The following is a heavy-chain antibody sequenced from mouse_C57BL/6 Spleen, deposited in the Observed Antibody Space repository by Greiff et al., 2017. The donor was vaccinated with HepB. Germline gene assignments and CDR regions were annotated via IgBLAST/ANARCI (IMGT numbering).Heavy chain of an antibody. CDR1: GFTFSDYG. J-gene: IGHJ3*01. V-gene: IGHV5-17*01. CDR2: ISSGSSTI. CDR3: ARENWDEGAFAY. Sequence: DVHLVESGGGLVKPGGSLKLSCAASGFTFSDYGMHWVRQAPEKGLEWVAYISSGSSTIYYADTVKGRFTISRDNAKNTLFLQMTSLRSEDTAMYYCARENWDEGAFAYWGQGTLVTVSA. D-gene: IGHD4-1*01.